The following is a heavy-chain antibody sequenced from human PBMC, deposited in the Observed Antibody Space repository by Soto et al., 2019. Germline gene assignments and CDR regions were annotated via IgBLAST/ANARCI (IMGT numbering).Heavy chain of an antibody. CDR1: GGSFSGYY. J-gene: IGHJ5*02. D-gene: IGHD3-10*01. Sequence: QVQLKQWGAGLLKPSETLSLTCAVYGGSFSGYYWSWIRQPPGTGLEWIGEINQSGGTNYNPSLKGRVTILVDTSKNQFSLKLSSVTAAGTAVYYCARTGLTSNGVFWFDPWGQGTLVTVSS. V-gene: IGHV4-34*01. CDR2: INQSGGT. CDR3: ARTGLTSNGVFWFDP.